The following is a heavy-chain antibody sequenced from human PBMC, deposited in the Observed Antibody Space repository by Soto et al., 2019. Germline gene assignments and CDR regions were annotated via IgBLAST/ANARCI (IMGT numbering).Heavy chain of an antibody. V-gene: IGHV3-33*01. D-gene: IGHD4-17*01. CDR3: ARGVYGDYGLNFDY. Sequence: QVQLVESGGGMVQPGRSLRLSCAASGFTFSSYGMHWVRQAPGKGLEWVAVIWYDGSNKYYADSVKGRFTISRDNSKNTVYLHMNSLRAEDTAVYYCARGVYGDYGLNFDYWGQGTMVTVSS. J-gene: IGHJ4*02. CDR1: GFTFSSYG. CDR2: IWYDGSNK.